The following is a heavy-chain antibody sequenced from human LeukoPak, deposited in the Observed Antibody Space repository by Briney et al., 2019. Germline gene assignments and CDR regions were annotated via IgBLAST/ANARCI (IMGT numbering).Heavy chain of an antibody. CDR1: GFTFSIYA. CDR2: ISGSGIGGST. Sequence: GGSLRLSCAASGFTFSIYAMSWVRQAPGTGLEWVSGISGSGIGGSTYHADSVKGRFTISRDNSKSTLYLEMNSLRAEDTAVYYCAKSYSSDENSYYYMDVWGKGTTVTVSS. J-gene: IGHJ6*03. D-gene: IGHD6-19*01. CDR3: AKSYSSDENSYYYMDV. V-gene: IGHV3-23*01.